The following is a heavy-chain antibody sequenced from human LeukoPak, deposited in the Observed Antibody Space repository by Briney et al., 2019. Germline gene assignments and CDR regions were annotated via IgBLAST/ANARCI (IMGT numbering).Heavy chain of an antibody. Sequence: SETLSLTCTVSGGSISSYYWSWIRQPPGKGLEWIGYIYYSGSTNYNPSLKSRVTISVDTSKNQFSLKLSSVTAADTVVYYCARLPDYYDSSGYYRRSSYFDYWGQGTLVTVSS. D-gene: IGHD3-22*01. CDR3: ARLPDYYDSSGYYRRSSYFDY. J-gene: IGHJ4*02. CDR1: GGSISSYY. V-gene: IGHV4-59*01. CDR2: IYYSGST.